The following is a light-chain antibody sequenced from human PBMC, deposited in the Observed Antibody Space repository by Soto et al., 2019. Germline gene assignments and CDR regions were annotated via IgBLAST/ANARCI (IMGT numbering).Light chain of an antibody. CDR1: QNVANY. J-gene: IGKJ1*01. CDR3: QHYRA. V-gene: IGKV3-20*01. CDR2: GAS. Sequence: NVVPQSPTPPSLSPGERAPLSCRASQNVANYLDWYQQKPGQAPRLLIYGASSRATGIPDRFSGSGSGTDFTLTISRLEPEDFAVYYCQHYRAFGQGTKVDIK.